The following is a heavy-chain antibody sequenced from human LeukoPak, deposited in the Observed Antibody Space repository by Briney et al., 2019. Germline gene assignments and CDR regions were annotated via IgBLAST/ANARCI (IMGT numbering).Heavy chain of an antibody. CDR2: INHSGST. V-gene: IGHV4-34*01. CDR3: ARLTRITMIRGTNAFDI. J-gene: IGHJ3*02. D-gene: IGHD3-10*01. Sequence: SETLSLTCAVYGGSFSGYYWSWIRQPPGKGLEWIGEINHSGSTNYNPSLKSRVTISVDTSKNQFSLKLSSVTAADTAVYYCARLTRITMIRGTNAFDIWGQGTMATVSS. CDR1: GGSFSGYY.